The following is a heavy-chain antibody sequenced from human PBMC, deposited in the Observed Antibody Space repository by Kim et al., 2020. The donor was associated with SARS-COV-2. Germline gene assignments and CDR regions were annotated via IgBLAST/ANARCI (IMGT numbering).Heavy chain of an antibody. CDR3: ATSFSGSYFGYDY. Sequence: GGSLRLSCAASGFTFSTYGMNWVRQAPGKGLEWVAVITYDGSYKYYADSVKGRFTISRDNSKNTLYLQMNSLRIEDTAVYYCATSFSGSYFGYDYWGQGTLVTVSS. V-gene: IGHV3-30*03. D-gene: IGHD1-26*01. J-gene: IGHJ4*02. CDR2: ITYDGSYK. CDR1: GFTFSTYG.